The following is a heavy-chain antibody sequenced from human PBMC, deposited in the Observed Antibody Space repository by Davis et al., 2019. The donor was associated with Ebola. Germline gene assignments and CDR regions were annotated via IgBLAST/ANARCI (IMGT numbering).Heavy chain of an antibody. V-gene: IGHV4-59*01. CDR3: ARELAVAGFDY. Sequence: MPSETLSLTCTVSGGSISSYYWSWIRQPPGKGLEWIGYIYYSGSTKYNPSLKSRVTMSVDTSRNEFSLRLSSVTAADTAMYYCARELAVAGFDYWGQGTLVTVSS. CDR1: GGSISSYY. J-gene: IGHJ4*02. D-gene: IGHD6-19*01. CDR2: IYYSGST.